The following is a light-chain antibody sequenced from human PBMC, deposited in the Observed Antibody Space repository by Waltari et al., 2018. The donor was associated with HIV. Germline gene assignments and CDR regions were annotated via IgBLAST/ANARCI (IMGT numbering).Light chain of an antibody. CDR2: DAS. V-gene: IGKV3-20*01. CDR3: HQYGSFPLT. Sequence: ENVLTQSPGTVSLSPGERVTLSYRASQSVSSNHLAWYQQKPGQAPTLLIYDASIRATGIPDRFGGSGSGTDFTLTISRVEPEDFAVYYCHQYGSFPLTFGGGTKVEIK. CDR1: QSVSSNH. J-gene: IGKJ4*01.